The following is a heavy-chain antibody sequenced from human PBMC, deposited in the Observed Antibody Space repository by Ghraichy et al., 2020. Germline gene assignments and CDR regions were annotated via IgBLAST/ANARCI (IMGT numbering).Heavy chain of an antibody. J-gene: IGHJ4*02. CDR1: GGSISRYY. CDR3: ARHSSSWRNGYNPFDY. V-gene: IGHV4-59*08. Sequence: SQTLSLTCTVSGGSISRYYWSWIRQPPGKGLEWIGYIYYSGSTDYIPSLKSRVTISRDTSKNQFSLKLSSVTAADTAVYYCARHSSSWRNGYNPFDYWGLGTLVTVSS. CDR2: IYYSGST. D-gene: IGHD5-24*01.